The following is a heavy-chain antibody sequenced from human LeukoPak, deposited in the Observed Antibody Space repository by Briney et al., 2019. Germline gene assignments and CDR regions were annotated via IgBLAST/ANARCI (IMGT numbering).Heavy chain of an antibody. V-gene: IGHV1-69*05. D-gene: IGHD5-12*01. CDR2: TIPIFGTA. J-gene: IGHJ4*02. CDR3: ARVGVDIVATFMGSFDY. Sequence: SVKVSCKASGGTFSSYAISWVRQAPGQGLEWMGGTIPIFGTANYAQKFQGRVTITTDESTSTAYMELSSLRSEDTAVYYCARVGVDIVATFMGSFDYWGQGTLVTVSS. CDR1: GGTFSSYA.